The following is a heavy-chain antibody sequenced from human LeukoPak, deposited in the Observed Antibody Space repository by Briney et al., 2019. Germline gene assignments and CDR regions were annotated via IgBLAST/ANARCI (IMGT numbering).Heavy chain of an antibody. D-gene: IGHD3-3*01. CDR3: AKAPGFWSGYYFGFDY. CDR2: ISGSGGST. CDR1: GFTFSSYA. Sequence: GGSLRLSCAASGFTFSSYAMSWVRQAPGKGLEWVSAISGSGGSTYYADSVKGRFTISRDNSKNTLYLQMNSLRAEDTAVYYCAKAPGFWSGYYFGFDYWGQGTLVTVSS. J-gene: IGHJ4*02. V-gene: IGHV3-23*01.